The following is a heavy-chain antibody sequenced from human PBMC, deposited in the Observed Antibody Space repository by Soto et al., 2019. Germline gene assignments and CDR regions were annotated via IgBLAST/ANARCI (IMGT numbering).Heavy chain of an antibody. Sequence: PSETLSLTCTVSGGSVSSGSYYWSWIRQPPGKGLEWIGYIYYSGSTNYNPSLKSRVTISVDTSKNQLSLKLSSVTTADTAVYYCARVISSGWPYYFDYWGQGTLVTVSS. J-gene: IGHJ4*02. CDR2: IYYSGST. D-gene: IGHD6-19*01. CDR3: ARVISSGWPYYFDY. CDR1: GGSVSSGSYY. V-gene: IGHV4-61*01.